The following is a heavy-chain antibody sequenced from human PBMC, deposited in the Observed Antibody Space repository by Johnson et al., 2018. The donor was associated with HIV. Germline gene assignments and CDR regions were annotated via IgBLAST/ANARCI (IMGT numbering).Heavy chain of an antibody. CDR1: GFTFSSYT. V-gene: IGHV3-30*04. CDR3: APPWRSWAM. Sequence: QVQLVESGGGVVQPGRSLRLSCAASGFTFSSYTMHWVRQAPGKGLEWVAVISYDGSNKYYADSVKGRFTISRDNSKNTLYLQMNSLRAGDTAVYYCAPPWRSWAMWG. J-gene: IGHJ1*01. D-gene: IGHD6-13*01. CDR2: ISYDGSNK.